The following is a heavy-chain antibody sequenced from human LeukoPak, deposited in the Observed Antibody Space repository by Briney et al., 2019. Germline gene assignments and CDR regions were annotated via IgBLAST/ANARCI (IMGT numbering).Heavy chain of an antibody. J-gene: IGHJ3*02. D-gene: IGHD3-9*01. CDR1: GYTFTGYY. CDR2: INPNSGGT. Sequence: ASVKVSCKASGYTFTGYYMHWVRQAPGQGLEWMGWINPNSGGTNYAQKFQGRVTMTRDTSISTAYMELSRLRSDDTAVYYCATEYYDILTGYYKPFNAFDIWGQGTMVTVSS. CDR3: ATEYYDILTGYYKPFNAFDI. V-gene: IGHV1-2*02.